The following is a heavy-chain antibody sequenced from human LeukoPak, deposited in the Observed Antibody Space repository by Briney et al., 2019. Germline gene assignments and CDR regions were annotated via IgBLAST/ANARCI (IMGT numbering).Heavy chain of an antibody. CDR1: GGSISSGGYS. CDR2: IYHSGST. J-gene: IGHJ4*02. V-gene: IGHV4-30-2*01. Sequence: PSQTLSLTCAVSGGSISSGGYSWSWIRQPPGKGLEWIGYIYHSGSTYYNPSLKSRVTISVDRSKNQFSLKLSSVTAADTAVYYCARGGYDFANYFDYWGQGTLVTVSS. D-gene: IGHD5-12*01. CDR3: ARGGYDFANYFDY.